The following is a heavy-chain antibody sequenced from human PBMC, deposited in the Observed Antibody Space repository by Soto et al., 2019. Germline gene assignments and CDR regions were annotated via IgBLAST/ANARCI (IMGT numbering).Heavy chain of an antibody. Sequence: SETLSLTCSVSGGSISGHYWSWIRLPAGRRPQWVGRIYSSGTTNYNPSLKSRVRMSVGTDRNSFSLRLDSVTAADTAVYYCARNFDIAATGTAFDSWGRGVLVTVSS. D-gene: IGHD6-13*01. V-gene: IGHV4-4*07. CDR2: IYSSGTT. CDR3: ARNFDIAATGTAFDS. CDR1: GGSISGHY. J-gene: IGHJ4*02.